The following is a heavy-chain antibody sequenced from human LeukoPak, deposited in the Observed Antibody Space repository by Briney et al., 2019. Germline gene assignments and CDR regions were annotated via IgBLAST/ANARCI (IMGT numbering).Heavy chain of an antibody. D-gene: IGHD3-10*01. Sequence: PSETLSLTCTVSGGSISSYYWNWIRQPAGKGLEWIGRIYTSGSTNYNPSLKSRVTMSVDTSKNQFSLKLSSVTAADTAVYYCASSMSHVVRGAYYMDVWGKGTTVTVSS. CDR1: GGSISSYY. CDR3: ASSMSHVVRGAYYMDV. CDR2: IYTSGST. V-gene: IGHV4-4*07. J-gene: IGHJ6*03.